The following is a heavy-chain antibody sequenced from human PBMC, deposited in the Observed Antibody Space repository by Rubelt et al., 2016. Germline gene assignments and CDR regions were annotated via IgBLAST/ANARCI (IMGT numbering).Heavy chain of an antibody. CDR2: ISYDGSNK. V-gene: IGHV3-30*01. D-gene: IGHD4-17*01. CDR3: ARVPMATVTTYYYYYYYGMDV. J-gene: IGHJ6*02. Sequence: GVISYDGSNKYYADSVKGRFTISRDNSKNTLYLQMNSLRAEDTAVYYCARVPMATVTTYYYYYYYGMDVWGQGTTVTVSS.